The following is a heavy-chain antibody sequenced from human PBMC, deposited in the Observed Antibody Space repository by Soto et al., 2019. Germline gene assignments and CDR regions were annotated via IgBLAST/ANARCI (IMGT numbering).Heavy chain of an antibody. D-gene: IGHD5-18*01. J-gene: IGHJ5*02. CDR3: AKPTSVVETAPFDP. CDR2: ISGSGSNT. Sequence: GSLRIAFSASGFLFSSYAMSWVRQAPGQGLEWVSSISGSGSNTYYADSVKGRFTISRDNSKGTLYVQMNTLRPEDTAVYYCAKPTSVVETAPFDPWGQGTLAPVSS. CDR1: GFLFSSYA. V-gene: IGHV3-23*01.